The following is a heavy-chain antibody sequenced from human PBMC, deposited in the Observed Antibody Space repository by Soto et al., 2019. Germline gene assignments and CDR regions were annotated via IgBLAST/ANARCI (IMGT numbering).Heavy chain of an antibody. CDR3: ARGAYSSGWSPFDY. D-gene: IGHD6-19*01. J-gene: IGHJ4*02. CDR2: IYYSGST. Sequence: QVQLQESGPGLVKPSETLSLTCTVSGGSVSSGSYYWSWIRQPPGKGLEWIGYIYYSGSTNYNPSLKSRATISVDTSKNQFSPKLSSVTVADTAVYYCARGAYSSGWSPFDYWGQGTLVTVSS. V-gene: IGHV4-61*01. CDR1: GGSVSSGSYY.